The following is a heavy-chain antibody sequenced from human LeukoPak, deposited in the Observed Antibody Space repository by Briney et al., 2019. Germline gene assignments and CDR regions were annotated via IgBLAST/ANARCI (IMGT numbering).Heavy chain of an antibody. J-gene: IGHJ4*02. CDR1: GYTFSGYY. CDR3: ARAGGYSSSWSTYNFDY. CDR2: INPNSGGT. Sequence: GASVKVSCKASGYTFSGYYMHWVRQAPGQGLEWMGWINPNSGGTNYAQKFQGRVTMTRDTSISTAYMELSRLRSDDTAVYYCARAGGYSSSWSTYNFDYWGQGTLVTVSS. D-gene: IGHD6-13*01. V-gene: IGHV1-2*02.